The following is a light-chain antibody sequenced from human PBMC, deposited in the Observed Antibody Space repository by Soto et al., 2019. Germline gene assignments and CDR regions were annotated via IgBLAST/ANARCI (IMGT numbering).Light chain of an antibody. J-gene: IGLJ2*01. Sequence: QSALTQPASVSGSPGQSITISCAGASSDVGGYNYVSWYQQHPGKAPKLMSYDVSNRPSGVSDRFSGSKSGNTASLTISGLQADDEAEYYCSSYTSSSTVVFGGGTKVTVL. CDR3: SSYTSSSTVV. CDR2: DVS. V-gene: IGLV2-14*01. CDR1: SSDVGGYNY.